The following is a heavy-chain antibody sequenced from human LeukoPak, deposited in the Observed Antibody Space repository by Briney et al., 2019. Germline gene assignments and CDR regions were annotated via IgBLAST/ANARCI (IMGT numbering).Heavy chain of an antibody. CDR1: GGTFSSYA. D-gene: IGHD7-27*01. J-gene: IGHJ6*03. CDR3: ARDGEESDHDYYSYYMDV. Sequence: ASVKVSCKASGGTFSSYAISWVRQAPGQGLEWMGGIIPIFGTANYAQKFQGRVTITTDESTSTAYMELSSLRAEDTAVYYCARDGEESDHDYYSYYMDVWQKGTTHTVP. V-gene: IGHV1-69*05. CDR2: IIPIFGTA.